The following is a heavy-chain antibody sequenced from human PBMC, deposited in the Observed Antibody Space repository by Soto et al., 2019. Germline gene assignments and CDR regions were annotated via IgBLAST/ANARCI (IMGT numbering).Heavy chain of an antibody. CDR3: AKDTFPTALYYYYGMDV. CDR2: ISYDGSNK. V-gene: IGHV3-30*18. CDR1: GFTFSSYG. J-gene: IGHJ6*02. D-gene: IGHD3-16*01. Sequence: QVQLVESGGGVVQPGRSLRLSCAASGFTFSSYGMHWVRQAPGKGLEWVAVISYDGSNKYYADSVKGRFTISRDNSKNTLYLQMNSLRAEDTAVYYCAKDTFPTALYYYYGMDVWGQGTTVTVSS.